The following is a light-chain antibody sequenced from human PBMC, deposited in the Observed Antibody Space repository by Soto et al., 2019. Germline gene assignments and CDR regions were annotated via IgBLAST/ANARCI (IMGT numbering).Light chain of an antibody. CDR2: GAS. V-gene: IGKV3-15*01. CDR1: QSISSD. CDR3: QQYNNRPYT. Sequence: DIKMTQSPATLSVSLGERVTVSCRASQSISSDFAWFQLKPGQAPRLLIYGASTRTTDVPDRFSGSGSGTEFTLTSSSLQSEDFAFYYCQQYNNRPYTFGQGTKLEIK. J-gene: IGKJ2*01.